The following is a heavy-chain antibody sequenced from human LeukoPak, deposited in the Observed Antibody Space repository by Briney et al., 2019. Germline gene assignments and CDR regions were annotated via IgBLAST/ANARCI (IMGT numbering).Heavy chain of an antibody. CDR3: AGSSMDSWFDP. J-gene: IGHJ5*02. Sequence: TSQTLSLTCTVSGGSISSATYYWSWIRQPAGKGLEWIGRIYTSGSTNYNPSLKSRVTISVDTSKNQFSLKLSSVTAADTAVYYCAGSSMDSWFDPWGQGTLVTVSS. V-gene: IGHV4-61*02. CDR2: IYTSGST. D-gene: IGHD6-13*01. CDR1: GGSISSATYY.